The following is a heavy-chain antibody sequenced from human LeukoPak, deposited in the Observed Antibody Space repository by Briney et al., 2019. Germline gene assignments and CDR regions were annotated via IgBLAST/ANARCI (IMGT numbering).Heavy chain of an antibody. J-gene: IGHJ5*02. CDR2: ISSSGSTI. CDR1: GFTFSSYE. D-gene: IGHD5-18*01. CDR3: ASGAKGYSYGPNWFDP. V-gene: IGHV3-48*03. Sequence: GGSLRLSCAASGFTFSSYEMNWVRQAPGKGLEWVSYISSSGSTIYYADSVKGRFTISRDNAKNSLYLQMNSLRAEDTAVYYWASGAKGYSYGPNWFDPWGQGTPVTVSS.